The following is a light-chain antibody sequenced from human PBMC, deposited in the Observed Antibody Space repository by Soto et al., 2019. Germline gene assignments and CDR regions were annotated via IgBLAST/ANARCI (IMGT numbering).Light chain of an antibody. CDR3: MQALQTPLT. CDR2: LGS. CDR1: RSPLRNGKNY. V-gene: IGKV2-28*01. Sequence: IFMTQSPPSPPLAPGEPAPIPLRASRSPLRNGKNYLTWYLQKPGQSPQLLIYLGSNRASGVPDRFSGSASGTDFTLKISRVEADDVGIYYCMQALQTPLTFGGGTKVDIK. J-gene: IGKJ4*01.